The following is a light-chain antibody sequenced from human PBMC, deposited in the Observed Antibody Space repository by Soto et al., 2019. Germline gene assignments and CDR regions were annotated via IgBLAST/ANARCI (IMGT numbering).Light chain of an antibody. CDR2: AAS. Sequence: DIQMTQSPSSLSASVGDRVTITCRASQSISTNLNWYQQRPGKAPKLLIYAASSLQRGVPSRFSGSGSGTDFTLPVNSLQPDDFATYYCQQSASTPYTFGQGTKVDIK. CDR3: QQSASTPYT. J-gene: IGKJ2*01. V-gene: IGKV1-39*01. CDR1: QSISTN.